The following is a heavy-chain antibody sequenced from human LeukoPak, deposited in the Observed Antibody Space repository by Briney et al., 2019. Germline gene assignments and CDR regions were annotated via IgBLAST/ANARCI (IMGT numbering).Heavy chain of an antibody. V-gene: IGHV1-46*01. CDR3: ARGNAFDI. CDR2: INPSGGST. Sequence: ASVKVSCKASEYTFTSYSMHWVRQAPGQGLEWMGIINPSGGSTTYAQKFQGRVTMTRGTSTRTVYMDLSSLRSEDTAVYYCARGNAFDIWGQGTMVTVSS. J-gene: IGHJ3*02. CDR1: EYTFTSYS.